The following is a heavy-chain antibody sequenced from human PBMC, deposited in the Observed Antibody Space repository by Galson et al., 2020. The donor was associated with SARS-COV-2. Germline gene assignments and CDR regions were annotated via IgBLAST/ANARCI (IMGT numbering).Heavy chain of an antibody. D-gene: IGHD3-10*02. CDR3: ARYRLFGEILSPVAP. CDR2: IYHSGGA. J-gene: IGHJ5*02. CDR1: GYSISSDFY. V-gene: IGHV4-38-2*01. Sequence: SQTLSLTCVVSGYSISSDFYWGWIRQAPGKGPEWVGTIYHSGGAYYNPSLKSRVTISVDTSKNQFSLTLNSVTAADTAVYYCARYRLFGEILSPVAPWGQGTLVTVAS.